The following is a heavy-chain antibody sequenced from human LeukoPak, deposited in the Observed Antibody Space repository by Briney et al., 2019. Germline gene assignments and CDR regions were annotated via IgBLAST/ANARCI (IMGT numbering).Heavy chain of an antibody. D-gene: IGHD3-10*01. CDR1: GLTFDDYA. CDR2: ISWNSGSI. J-gene: IGHJ4*02. V-gene: IGHV3-9*03. CDR3: AKAAYYYGSGSYYYFDY. Sequence: GGSLRLSCAAPGLTFDDYAMHWVRQAPGKGVEWVSGISWNSGSIGYADSVRGRFTISRDNAKNSLYLQMNSLRAEDMALYYCAKAAYYYGSGSYYYFDYWGQGTLVTVSS.